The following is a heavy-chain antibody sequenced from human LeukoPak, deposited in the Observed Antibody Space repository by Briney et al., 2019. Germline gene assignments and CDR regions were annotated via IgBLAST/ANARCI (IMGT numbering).Heavy chain of an antibody. CDR2: IKQDGSEE. D-gene: IGHD6-19*01. J-gene: IGHJ4*02. Sequence: GGSLRLSCAASGSTFSSYWMSWVRQAPGKGLEWVANIKQDGSEEYYVDSVKGRFTISRDNAKNSLYLQMNSLRAEDTAVYYCARPYSSGWLTPDYWGQGTLVTVSS. V-gene: IGHV3-7*01. CDR3: ARPYSSGWLTPDY. CDR1: GSTFSSYW.